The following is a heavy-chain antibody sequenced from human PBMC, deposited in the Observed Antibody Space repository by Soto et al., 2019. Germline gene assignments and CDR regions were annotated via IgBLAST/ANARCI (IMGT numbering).Heavy chain of an antibody. V-gene: IGHV4-31*01. CDR2: IYYSGST. Sequence: QVQLQESGPGLVKPSQTLSLTCTVSGGSISSGGYYWSWIRQHPGKGLEWIGYIYYSGSTYYNPSLNGLVTISVDTSKNQVSLKVRSVTAPDTAVYYCASAGVGATWQVFDYWGQGTLVTVSS. D-gene: IGHD1-26*01. J-gene: IGHJ4*02. CDR1: GGSISSGGYY. CDR3: ASAGVGATWQVFDY.